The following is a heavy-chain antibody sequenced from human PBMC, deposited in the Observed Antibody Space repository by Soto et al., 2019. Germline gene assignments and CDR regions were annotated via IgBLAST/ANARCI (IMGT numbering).Heavy chain of an antibody. D-gene: IGHD5-18*01. CDR3: AKDRTVDTAMVTHFDY. V-gene: IGHV3-23*01. CDR2: ISGSGGST. J-gene: IGHJ4*02. Sequence: GGSLRLSCAASGFTFSSYAMSWVRQAPGKGLEWVSAISGSGGSTYYADSVKGRFTISRDNSKNTLYLQMNSLRAEDTAVYYCAKDRTVDTAMVTHFDYWGQGTLVTVSS. CDR1: GFTFSSYA.